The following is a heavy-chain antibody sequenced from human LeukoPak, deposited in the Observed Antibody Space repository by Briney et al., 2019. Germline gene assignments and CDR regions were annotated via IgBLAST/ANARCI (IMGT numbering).Heavy chain of an antibody. CDR2: VFWNGVDK. J-gene: IGHJ6*02. V-gene: IGHV3-9*01. Sequence: PGGSLRLSCAASGFIFDDYAMHWVRQAPGKGLEWVAGVFWNGVDKGYADSVKGRFTIFRDNAKNSMYLQMNSLRIEDTALYYCSKDISAGGLDVGGPGTPVTVSS. D-gene: IGHD3-16*02. CDR1: GFIFDDYA. CDR3: SKDISAGGLDV.